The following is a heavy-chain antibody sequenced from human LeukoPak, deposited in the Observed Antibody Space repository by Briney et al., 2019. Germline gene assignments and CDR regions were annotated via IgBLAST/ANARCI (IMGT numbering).Heavy chain of an antibody. Sequence: SETLSLTCTVSGGSISSYYWSWIRQPPGKGLEWIGYIYYSGSTNYNPSLKSRVTISVDTSKNQFSLKLSSVTAADTAVYHCARASGSYYPVDYWGQGTLVTVSS. J-gene: IGHJ4*02. CDR1: GGSISSYY. CDR2: IYYSGST. CDR3: ARASGSYYPVDY. V-gene: IGHV4-59*08. D-gene: IGHD1-26*01.